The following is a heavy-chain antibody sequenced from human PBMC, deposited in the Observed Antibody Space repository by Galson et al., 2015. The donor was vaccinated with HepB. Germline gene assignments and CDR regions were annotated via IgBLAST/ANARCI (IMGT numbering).Heavy chain of an antibody. CDR2: ISSSSSYI. V-gene: IGHV3-21*01. J-gene: IGHJ6*02. CDR1: GFTFSSYS. D-gene: IGHD2-21*02. Sequence: SLRLSCEASGFTFSSYSMNWVRQAPGQGLEWVSSISSSSSYINYADTLKGRFTITRDKSKNTLYLQMNSLRAEDTAVYYCARDRPKHIVVVTAIPIGYGMDVWGQGTTVTVSS. CDR3: ARDRPKHIVVVTAIPIGYGMDV.